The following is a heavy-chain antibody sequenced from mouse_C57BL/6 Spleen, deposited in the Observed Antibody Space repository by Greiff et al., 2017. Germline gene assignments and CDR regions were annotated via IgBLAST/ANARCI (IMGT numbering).Heavy chain of an antibody. CDR3: ARTVLRAMDY. D-gene: IGHD1-1*01. CDR2: IHPNSGST. V-gene: IGHV1-64*01. CDR1: GYTFTSYW. J-gene: IGHJ4*01. Sequence: QVQLKQPGAELVKPGASVKLSCKASGYTFTSYWMHWVKQRPGQGLEWIGMIHPNSGSTNYNEKFKSKATLTVDKSSSTAYMQLSSLTSEDAAVYYYARTVLRAMDYWGQGTSVTVSS.